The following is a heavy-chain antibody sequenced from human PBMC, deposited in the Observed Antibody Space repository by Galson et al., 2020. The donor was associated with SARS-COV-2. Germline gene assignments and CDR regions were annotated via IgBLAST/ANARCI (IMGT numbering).Heavy chain of an antibody. CDR3: ARDRNVLRFLEPSDY. V-gene: IGHV3-21*01. J-gene: IGHJ4*02. D-gene: IGHD3-3*01. CDR2: ISSSSSYI. Sequence: GGSLRLSCAASRFTFSRYSMNWVRQAPGKGLEWVSYISSSSSYIYYADSVKGRFTISRDNAKNSLYLQMNSLRAEDTAVYYCARDRNVLRFLEPSDYWGQGTLVTVSS. CDR1: RFTFSRYS.